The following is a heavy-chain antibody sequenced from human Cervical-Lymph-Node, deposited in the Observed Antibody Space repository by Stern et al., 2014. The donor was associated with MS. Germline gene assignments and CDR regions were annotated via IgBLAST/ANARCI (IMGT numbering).Heavy chain of an antibody. Sequence: VQLVESGSVAKKPGSSVKVSCKVSGGTFSTERISWVRQAPGQGLEWMGSILPIFGPADYARQFQDRVTTIADESTSEVHMELSSLRSEDTGVYYCARLGSGYDSSYLDFWGQGSLVTVSS. CDR3: ARLGSGYDSSYLDF. D-gene: IGHD5-12*01. CDR1: GGTFSTER. V-gene: IGHV1-69*01. J-gene: IGHJ4*02. CDR2: ILPIFGPA.